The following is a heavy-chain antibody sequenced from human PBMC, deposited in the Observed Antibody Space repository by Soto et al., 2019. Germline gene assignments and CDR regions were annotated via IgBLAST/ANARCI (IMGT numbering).Heavy chain of an antibody. D-gene: IGHD3-10*01. CDR2: INAGNGNT. CDR3: ARGQLWFGELNWFDP. J-gene: IGHJ5*02. V-gene: IGHV1-3*01. CDR1: GYTFSSYA. Sequence: QVQLVQSGAEVKKPGASVKVSCKTSGYTFSSYAVHSVRQAPGQRLEWMGWINAGNGNTKYSQKFQGRVTVTRDTSASTVYMELSSLRSEDTAVYYCARGQLWFGELNWFDPWGQGTLVTVSS.